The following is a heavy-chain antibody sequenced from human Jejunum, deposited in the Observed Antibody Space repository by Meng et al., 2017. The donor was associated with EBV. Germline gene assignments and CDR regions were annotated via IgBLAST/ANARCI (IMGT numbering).Heavy chain of an antibody. Sequence: QGQPQESGPGLVKPSWPLPLTCAGSTDFISSYEWWSWVRQPPGKGLEWLGEINQVGSTYYNPSLKSRVTISIDTSKRQFSLRLNSMTAADTAVYYCARASSERLLDYWGQGTLVTVSS. CDR2: INQVGST. CDR3: ARASSERLLDY. D-gene: IGHD1-14*01. CDR1: TDFISSYEW. J-gene: IGHJ4*02. V-gene: IGHV4-4*02.